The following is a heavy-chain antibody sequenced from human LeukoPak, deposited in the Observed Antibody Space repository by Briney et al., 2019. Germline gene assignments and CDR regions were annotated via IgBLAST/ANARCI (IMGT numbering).Heavy chain of an antibody. CDR2: ISSSSSYI. J-gene: IGHJ6*02. CDR1: GFTFSSYS. CDR3: ARENCSGGSCYSYYYYGMDV. D-gene: IGHD2-15*01. V-gene: IGHV3-21*01. Sequence: GGSLRLSCAASGFTFSSYSMNWVRQAPGKGLEWVSSISSSSSYIYYADSVKGRFTISRDNAKNSLYLQMNSLRAEDTAVYYCARENCSGGSCYSYYYYGMDVWGQGTTVTVSS.